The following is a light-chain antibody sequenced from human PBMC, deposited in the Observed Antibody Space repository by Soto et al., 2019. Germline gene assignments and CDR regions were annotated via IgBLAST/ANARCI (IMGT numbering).Light chain of an antibody. J-gene: IGKJ1*01. CDR2: GAS. V-gene: IGKV3-20*01. CDR3: QQYGSSIQT. Sequence: EIVMTQSPATLSVSPGERATLSCRASQSVSNNLAWYQQRPGQPPNLLIFGASHRAPDIPDRFSGSGSGTDFTLTISRLEPEDFAVYYCQQYGSSIQTFGQGTKVDVK. CDR1: QSVSNN.